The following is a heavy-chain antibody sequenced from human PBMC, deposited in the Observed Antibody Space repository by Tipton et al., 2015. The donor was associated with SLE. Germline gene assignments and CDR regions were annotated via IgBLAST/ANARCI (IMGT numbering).Heavy chain of an antibody. CDR2: IYHSGST. CDR3: ARLARSSSWLFDY. D-gene: IGHD6-13*01. J-gene: IGHJ4*02. V-gene: IGHV4-30-2*01. Sequence: LRLSCAVSGGSISSGGYSWSWIRQPPGEGLEWIGYIYHSGSTYYNPSLKSRVTISVDRSKNQFSLKLSSVTAADTAVYYCARLARSSSWLFDYWGQGTLVTVSS. CDR1: GGSISSGGYS.